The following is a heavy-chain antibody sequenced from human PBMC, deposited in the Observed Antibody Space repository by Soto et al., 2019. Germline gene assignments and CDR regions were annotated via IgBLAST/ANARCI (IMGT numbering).Heavy chain of an antibody. Sequence: QVQLQESGPGLVKPSQTLSLTCTVSGASISSGGYYWTWIRQHPGKGLEWIGYIYYSGSTYYTPSLKIRVTISVAPSKHPFSLKLSSVTAADTAVYYSARTLDPWGQGTLVTVSS. CDR1: GASISSGGYY. CDR2: IYYSGST. CDR3: ARTLDP. V-gene: IGHV4-31*03. J-gene: IGHJ5*02.